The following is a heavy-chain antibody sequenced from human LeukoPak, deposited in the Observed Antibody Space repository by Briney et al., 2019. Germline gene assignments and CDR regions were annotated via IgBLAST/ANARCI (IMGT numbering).Heavy chain of an antibody. CDR3: ARVGYSGWNLEY. CDR1: GLSFRDFW. CDR2: INQGGSLK. J-gene: IGHJ4*02. D-gene: IGHD5-12*01. Sequence: PGGSLRLSCTASGLSFRDFWMSWVRQAPGKGLEWVANINQGGSLKYYVDSVKGRFTISRDDAKNSLYVQMNSLRDEDTAVYYCARVGYSGWNLEYWGQGALVTVSS. V-gene: IGHV3-7*01.